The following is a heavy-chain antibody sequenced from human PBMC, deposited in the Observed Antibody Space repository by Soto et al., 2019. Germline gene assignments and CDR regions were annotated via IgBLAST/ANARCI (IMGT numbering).Heavy chain of an antibody. D-gene: IGHD3-16*02. CDR2: ISGSGGST. Sequence: GGSLRLSCAASGFTFSSYAMSWVRQAPGKGLEWVSAISGSGGSTYYADSVKGRFTISRDNSKNTLYLQMNSLRAEDTAVYYCAKDWAITFGGVIGFVAFDIWGQGTMVTVSS. CDR1: GFTFSSYA. J-gene: IGHJ3*02. V-gene: IGHV3-23*01. CDR3: AKDWAITFGGVIGFVAFDI.